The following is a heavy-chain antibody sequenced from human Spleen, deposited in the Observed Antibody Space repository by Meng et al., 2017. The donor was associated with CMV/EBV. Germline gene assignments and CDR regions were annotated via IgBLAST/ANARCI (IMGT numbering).Heavy chain of an antibody. CDR3: ARGGGSYSFTGY. Sequence: QGHLGGSGGGLAKLGGSLIPSCEASGFTFSAYYRGWIRQAPGKGLEWVSYISSSSSYTTYADSVKGRFTISRDNAKNSLYLQMNSLRAEDTAVYYCARGGGSYSFTGYWGQGTLVTVSS. CDR1: GFTFSAYY. V-gene: IGHV3-11*05. CDR2: ISSSSSYT. D-gene: IGHD1-26*01. J-gene: IGHJ4*02.